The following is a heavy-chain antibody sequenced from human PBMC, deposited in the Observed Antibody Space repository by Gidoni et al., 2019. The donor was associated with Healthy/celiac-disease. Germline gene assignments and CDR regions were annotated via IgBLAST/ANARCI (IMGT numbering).Heavy chain of an antibody. Sequence: EVQLLESGGGLVQPGGSLRLSCAASGFTFSRYAMSWVRKAPGKGLEWVSASSGSGGSTYYADSVKGRFTISRDNSKNTPYLQMNSLRAEDTAVYYCAKDRQLGYCSGGSCYSGHFDYWGQGTLVTVSS. D-gene: IGHD2-15*01. CDR3: AKDRQLGYCSGGSCYSGHFDY. CDR2: SSGSGGST. V-gene: IGHV3-23*01. CDR1: GFTFSRYA. J-gene: IGHJ4*02.